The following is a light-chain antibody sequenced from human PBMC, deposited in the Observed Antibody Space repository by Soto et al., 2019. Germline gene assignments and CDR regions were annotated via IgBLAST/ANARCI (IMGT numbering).Light chain of an antibody. CDR1: SSAVGAYNY. CDR3: SSYAGSNLYV. Sequence: QSALTQPPSTSGSPGQSVTISCTGTSSAVGAYNYVSWYQQHPGKAPKLMIYEGSKRPSGVPHRFSGSKSGNTPSLTCSGLQAEDEADYYCSSYAGSNLYVFVTGTKFTVL. J-gene: IGLJ1*01. CDR2: EGS. V-gene: IGLV2-8*01.